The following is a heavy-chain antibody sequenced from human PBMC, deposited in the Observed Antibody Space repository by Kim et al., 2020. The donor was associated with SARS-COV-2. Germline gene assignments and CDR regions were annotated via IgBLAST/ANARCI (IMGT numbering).Heavy chain of an antibody. V-gene: IGHV3-23*01. CDR2: ISGSGGST. Sequence: GGSLRLSCAASGFTFSSYAMSWVRQAPGKGLEWVSAISGSGGSTYYADSVKGRFTISRDNSKNTLYLQMNSLRAEDTAVYYCAIFASGYSYGYLSGGWFDPWGQGTLVTVSS. CDR3: AIFASGYSYGYLSGGWFDP. CDR1: GFTFSSYA. D-gene: IGHD5-18*01. J-gene: IGHJ5*02.